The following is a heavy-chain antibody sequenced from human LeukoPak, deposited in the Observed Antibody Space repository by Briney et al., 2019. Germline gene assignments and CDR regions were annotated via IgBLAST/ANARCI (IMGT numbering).Heavy chain of an antibody. CDR1: GFTFSSYG. CDR2: IWYDGSNK. V-gene: IGHV3-33*01. D-gene: IGHD3-22*01. J-gene: IGHJ4*02. CDR3: ARDDYYDSSGYPLFFDY. Sequence: PGRSLRLSCAASGFTFSSYGMRWVRQAPGKGLEWVAVIWYDGSNKYYADSVKGRFTISRDNSKNTLYLQMNSLRAEDTAVYYCARDDYYDSSGYPLFFDYWGQGTLVTVSS.